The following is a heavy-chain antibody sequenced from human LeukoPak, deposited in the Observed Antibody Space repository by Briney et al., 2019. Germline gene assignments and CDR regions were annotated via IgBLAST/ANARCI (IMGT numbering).Heavy chain of an antibody. V-gene: IGHV1-69*13. CDR1: GGTFSSYA. D-gene: IGHD3-10*01. J-gene: IGHJ4*02. CDR3: ASLSAYYYGSGSYPLDY. CDR2: IIPIFGTA. Sequence: GASVTVSFKASGGTFSSYAISWVRQAPGQGLEWMGGIIPIFGTANYAQKFQGRVTITADESTSTAYMELSSLRSEDTAVYYCASLSAYYYGSGSYPLDYWGQGTLVTVSS.